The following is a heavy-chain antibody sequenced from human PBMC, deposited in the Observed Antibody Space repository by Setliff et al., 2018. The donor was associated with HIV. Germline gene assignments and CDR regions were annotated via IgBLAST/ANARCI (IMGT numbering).Heavy chain of an antibody. Sequence: SMKVSCKASGGTSSNYAINWVRQAPGQGLEWMGGIIPILNVAKYPQKFHGRVTITADKSTSTVYMELSSLRSEDTAMYYCARVLKGYSSSYEAFDIWGQGTKVTVSS. D-gene: IGHD6-13*01. CDR3: ARVLKGYSSSYEAFDI. J-gene: IGHJ3*02. CDR1: GGTSSNYA. V-gene: IGHV1-69*10. CDR2: IIPILNVA.